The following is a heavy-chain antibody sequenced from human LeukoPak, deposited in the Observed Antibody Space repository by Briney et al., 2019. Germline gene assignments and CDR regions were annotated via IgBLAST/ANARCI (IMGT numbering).Heavy chain of an antibody. CDR1: GYTFTSYY. CDR2: INPSGGST. V-gene: IGHV1-46*01. CDR3: ARANNIYCSSTSCYRRYFDY. Sequence: ASVYVSCKASGYTFTSYYMDWVRQGPAQGLEWMGIINPSGGSTSYAQKFQGRVTMTRDMSTSTVYMELSSLRSEDTAVYYCARANNIYCSSTSCYRRYFDYWGQGTLVTVSS. J-gene: IGHJ4*02. D-gene: IGHD2-2*02.